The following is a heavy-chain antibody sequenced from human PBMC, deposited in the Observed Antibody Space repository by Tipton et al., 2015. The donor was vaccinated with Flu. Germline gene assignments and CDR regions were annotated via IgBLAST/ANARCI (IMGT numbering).Heavy chain of an antibody. CDR1: GGSISSGGYY. J-gene: IGHJ4*02. CDR3: ARVNRGFFDY. V-gene: IGHV4-61*08. Sequence: TLSLTCTVSGGSISSGGYYWSWIRQPPGKGLEWLGYIYYTGSTNYSPSLKSRVTISLDTSENQLSLKLNSMTAADTAVYYCARVNRGFFDYWGQGTLVTVSS. D-gene: IGHD1/OR15-1a*01. CDR2: IYYTGST.